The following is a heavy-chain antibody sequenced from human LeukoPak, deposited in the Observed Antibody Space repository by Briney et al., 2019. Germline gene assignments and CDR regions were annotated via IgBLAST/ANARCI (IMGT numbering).Heavy chain of an antibody. J-gene: IGHJ4*02. CDR3: ARGSTVGGTESVGFDY. D-gene: IGHD1-26*01. V-gene: IGHV1-2*02. CDR1: GYTFTGYY. CDR2: INPKCGDK. Sequence: AAVKVSCKASGYTFTGYYIHWVRPAPGQGLEWMGWINPKCGDKHYAQKFQGRVTMTRDTSISTAYMELSRLRSDDTAMYYCARGSTVGGTESVGFDYWGQGTPVTVSS.